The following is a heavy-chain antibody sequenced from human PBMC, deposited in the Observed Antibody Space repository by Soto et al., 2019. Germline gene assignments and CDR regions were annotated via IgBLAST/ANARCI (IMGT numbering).Heavy chain of an antibody. V-gene: IGHV4-30-4*01. D-gene: IGHD2-15*01. CDR1: GRSVSSGDYY. Sequence: SETLSLTCTVSGRSVSSGDYYWSWIRQPPGKGLEWIGYIYYSGSTYYNPSLKSRVTISVDTSKNQFSLKLSSVTAADTAVYYCARGGGRGCSGGSCYPGHWFDPWGQGTLVTVSS. CDR3: ARGGGRGCSGGSCYPGHWFDP. J-gene: IGHJ5*02. CDR2: IYYSGST.